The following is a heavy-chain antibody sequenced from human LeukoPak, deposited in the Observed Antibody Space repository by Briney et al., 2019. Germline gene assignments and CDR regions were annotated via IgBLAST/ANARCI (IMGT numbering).Heavy chain of an antibody. D-gene: IGHD6-19*01. Sequence: PGGSLRLSCAASGFTFDDYAMHWVRQAPGKGLEWVSGISWNSGSIGYADSVKGRFTISRDNAKNSLYLQMNSLRAEDMALYYCAKDTSSGWVNPSLDYWGQGTLVTVSS. J-gene: IGHJ4*02. V-gene: IGHV3-9*03. CDR3: AKDTSSGWVNPSLDY. CDR1: GFTFDDYA. CDR2: ISWNSGSI.